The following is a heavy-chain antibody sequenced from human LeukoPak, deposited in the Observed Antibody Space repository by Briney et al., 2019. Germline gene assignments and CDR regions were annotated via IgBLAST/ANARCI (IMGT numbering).Heavy chain of an antibody. J-gene: IGHJ4*02. CDR3: AKGMASGWYFPFDY. CDR2: TSGSGKST. V-gene: IGHV3-23*01. D-gene: IGHD6-19*01. Sequence: GGSLRLSCAASGFTFSNYAMSWVRQAPGKGLEWVSFTSGSGKSTYYADSVKGRFTISRDNSKNTLYLQMSSLRAEDAAVYYCAKGMASGWYFPFDYWGQGTLATVYS. CDR1: GFTFSNYA.